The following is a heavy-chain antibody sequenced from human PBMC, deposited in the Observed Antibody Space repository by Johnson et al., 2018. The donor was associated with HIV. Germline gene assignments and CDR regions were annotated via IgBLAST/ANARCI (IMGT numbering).Heavy chain of an antibody. CDR2: ISSIWGSS. Sequence: VQLVESGGGLVQPGESLRLSCEASGFTFSSYTLHLVRQAPGKGLAYVSAISSIWGSSYYSNSVKGRFPISSDNAKNSLYLQRNSLSAEDPAVYYCAREGGWLGGFDIWGQGTMVTVSS. CDR3: AREGGWLGGFDI. J-gene: IGHJ3*02. D-gene: IGHD5-12*01. CDR1: GFTFSSYT. V-gene: IGHV3-64*01.